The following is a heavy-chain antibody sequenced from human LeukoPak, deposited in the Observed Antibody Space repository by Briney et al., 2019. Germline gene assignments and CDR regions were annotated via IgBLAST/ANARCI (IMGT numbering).Heavy chain of an antibody. D-gene: IGHD2-2*01. CDR1: GYPFDNYH. V-gene: IGHV1-18*01. CDR3: ARVATAPGAHIIDN. CDR2: ANTKTGNT. Sequence: ASVKASCKASGYPFDNYHIPWGRQPPGQGLEWRGWANTKTGNTNYAQRLQARVSVTTDTSTGTAFMELTDLRSDDTALYYCARVATAPGAHIIDNWGEGTLVTVSS. J-gene: IGHJ4*02.